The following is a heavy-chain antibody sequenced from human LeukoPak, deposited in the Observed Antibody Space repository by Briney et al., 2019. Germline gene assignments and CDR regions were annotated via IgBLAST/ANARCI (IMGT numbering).Heavy chain of an antibody. CDR1: GGSISSGSYY. J-gene: IGHJ4*02. Sequence: SQTLSLTCTVSGGSISSGSYYWSWIRQPAGKGLEWIGRIYTSGSTNYNPSLKSRVTISVDTSKNQFSLKLSSVTAADTAVYYCARGGAGYKNFDYWGQGTLSPSPQ. D-gene: IGHD5-24*01. CDR2: IYTSGST. V-gene: IGHV4-61*02. CDR3: ARGGAGYKNFDY.